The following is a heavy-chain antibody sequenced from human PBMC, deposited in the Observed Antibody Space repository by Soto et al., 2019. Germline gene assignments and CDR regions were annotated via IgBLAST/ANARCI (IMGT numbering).Heavy chain of an antibody. CDR2: IDPSDSYT. CDR1: GYIFTSYW. Sequence: GESLKISCKGSGYIFTSYWISCFRQMPVKGLEWMGRIDPSDSYTNYSPSFQGHVTISADKSISTAYLQWSSLKASDTAMYYCARHMAYSYGYYYGMDVWGQGTTVTVSS. D-gene: IGHD5-18*01. J-gene: IGHJ6*02. CDR3: ARHMAYSYGYYYGMDV. V-gene: IGHV5-10-1*01.